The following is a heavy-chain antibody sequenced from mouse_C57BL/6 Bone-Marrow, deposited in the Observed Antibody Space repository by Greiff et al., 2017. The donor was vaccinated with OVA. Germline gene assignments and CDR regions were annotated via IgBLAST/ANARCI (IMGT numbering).Heavy chain of an antibody. CDR2: IDPETGGT. Sequence: QVQLQQSGAELVRPGASVTPSCKASGYTFTDYEMHWVKQTPVHGLEWIGAIDPETGGTAYNQKFKGKAILTADKSSSTAYMELRSLTSEDSAVYYCTTYYSNYVGYAMDYWGQGTSVTVSS. CDR1: GYTFTDYE. CDR3: TTYYSNYVGYAMDY. D-gene: IGHD2-5*01. V-gene: IGHV1-15*01. J-gene: IGHJ4*01.